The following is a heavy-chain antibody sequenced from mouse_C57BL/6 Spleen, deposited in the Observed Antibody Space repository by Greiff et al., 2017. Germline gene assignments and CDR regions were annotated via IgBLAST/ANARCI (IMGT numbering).Heavy chain of an antibody. CDR1: GFTFSSYG. CDR2: ISSGGSYT. D-gene: IGHD1-1*01. V-gene: IGHV5-6*01. CDR3: ARHGEDYGSSADWYFDV. Sequence: EVQVVESGGDLVKPGGSLKLSCAASGFTFSSYGMSWVRQTPDKRLEWVATISSGGSYTYYPDSVKGRFNISRDNAKNTLYLQMSSLKSEDTAMYYCARHGEDYGSSADWYFDVWGTGTTVTVSS. J-gene: IGHJ1*03.